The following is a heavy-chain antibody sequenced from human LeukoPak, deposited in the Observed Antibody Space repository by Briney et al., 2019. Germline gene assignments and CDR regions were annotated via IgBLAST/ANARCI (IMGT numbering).Heavy chain of an antibody. CDR2: IYYSGST. D-gene: IGHD5-12*01. V-gene: IGHV4-31*03. J-gene: IGHJ4*02. CDR3: ASGAPDKWLRLSN. Sequence: SQTLSLTCTVSGGSISSGGYYWSWIRQHPGKGLEWIGYIYYSGSTYYNPSLKSRVTISVDTSKNQFSLKLSSVTAADTAVYYCASGAPDKWLRLSNRGQGTLVTVSS. CDR1: GGSISSGGYY.